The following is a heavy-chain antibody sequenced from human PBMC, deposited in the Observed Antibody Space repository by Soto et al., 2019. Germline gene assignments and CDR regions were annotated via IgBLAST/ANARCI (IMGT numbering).Heavy chain of an antibody. V-gene: IGHV3-53*01. CDR1: GFTVSSNY. J-gene: IGHJ4*02. Sequence: PGGSLRLSCAASGFTVSSNYMTWVRQAPGKGLEWVSVSYSGGSTYYADSVKGRFSISRDNSKNTLYLQMNSLRAEDTAVYYCAREIGTSLDYWGQGTLVTVSS. CDR3: AREIGTSLDY. CDR2: SYSGGST. D-gene: IGHD6-13*01.